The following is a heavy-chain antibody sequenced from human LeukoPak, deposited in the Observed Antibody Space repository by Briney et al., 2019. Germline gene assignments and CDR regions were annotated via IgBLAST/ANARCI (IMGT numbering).Heavy chain of an antibody. J-gene: IGHJ3*02. CDR3: ARHTYCGGDCYYDAFDI. D-gene: IGHD2-21*02. CDR1: GGSISSYY. CDR2: IYYSGST. Sequence: SETLSLTCTVSGGSISSYYWSWIRQPPGKGLEWIGYIYYSGSTNYNPSLKSRVTISVDTSKNQFSLKLSSVTAADTAVYYCARHTYCGGDCYYDAFDIWGQGTMVTVSS. V-gene: IGHV4-59*08.